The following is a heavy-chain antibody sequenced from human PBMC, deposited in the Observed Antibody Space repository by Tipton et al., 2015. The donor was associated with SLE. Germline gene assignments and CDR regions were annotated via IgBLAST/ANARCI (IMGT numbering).Heavy chain of an antibody. V-gene: IGHV1-46*01. CDR2: INPSGGST. Sequence: QSGPEVKKPGASVKVSCKASGYTFTSYYMHWVRQAPGQGLEWMGIINPSGGSTSYAQKFQGRVTMTRDTSTSTVYMELSSLRSEDTAVYYCARVNGSSWYANGMDVWGQGTTVTVSS. CDR3: ARVNGSSWYANGMDV. D-gene: IGHD6-13*01. CDR1: GYTFTSYY. J-gene: IGHJ6*02.